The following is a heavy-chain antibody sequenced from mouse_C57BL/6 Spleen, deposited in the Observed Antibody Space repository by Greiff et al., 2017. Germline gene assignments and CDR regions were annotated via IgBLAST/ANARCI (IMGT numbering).Heavy chain of an antibody. CDR2: IYPRSGNT. CDR3: ARGDYDEKNVDFDY. D-gene: IGHD2-4*01. Sequence: VQLQQSGAELARPGASVKLSCKASGYTFTSYGISWVKQRTGQGLEWIGEIYPRSGNTYYNEKFKGKATLTADKSSSTAYMELRSLTSEDSAVYFCARGDYDEKNVDFDYGGQGTTLTVSS. CDR1: GYTFTSYG. J-gene: IGHJ2*01. V-gene: IGHV1-81*01.